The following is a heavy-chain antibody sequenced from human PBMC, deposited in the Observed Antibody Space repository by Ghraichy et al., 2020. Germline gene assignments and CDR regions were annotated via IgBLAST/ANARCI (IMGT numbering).Heavy chain of an antibody. CDR1: GGSISSSTYY. J-gene: IGHJ5*02. CDR3: ARQEGYDQHAGEFDP. CDR2: VYYDGSA. D-gene: IGHD2-15*01. V-gene: IGHV4-39*01. Sequence: SETLSLTCTVSGGSISSSTYYWGWIRRPPMKGLEWIGSVYYDGSAYYNPSLKTRVSLSVDTSKNQFSLTLSSVTAADTAVYYCARQEGYDQHAGEFDPWGQGTLVTVSS.